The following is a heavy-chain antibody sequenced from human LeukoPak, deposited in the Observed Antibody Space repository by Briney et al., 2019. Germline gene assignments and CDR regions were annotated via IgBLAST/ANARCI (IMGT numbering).Heavy chain of an antibody. CDR1: GFTFSSYA. CDR2: ISYDGSNK. D-gene: IGHD3-22*01. CDR3: ARQYYDSSGSYYYYGMDV. V-gene: IGHV3-30-3*01. Sequence: GGSLRLSCAASGFTFSSYAMHWVRQAPGKGLEWVAVISYDGSNKYYADSVKGRFTISRDNSKNTLYLQMNSLRAEDTAVYYCARQYYDSSGSYYYYGMDVWGQGTTVTVSS. J-gene: IGHJ6*02.